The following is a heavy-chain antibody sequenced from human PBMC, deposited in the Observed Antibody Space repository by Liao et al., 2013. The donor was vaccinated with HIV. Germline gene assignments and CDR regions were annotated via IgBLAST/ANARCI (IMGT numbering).Heavy chain of an antibody. CDR3: ARAGDSGDHTLWGHDAFDI. CDR2: LYYSGST. J-gene: IGHJ3*02. V-gene: IGHV4-59*01. CDR1: GGSISSYY. Sequence: QVQLQESGPGLVKPSETLSLTCTVSGGSISSYYWSWIRQPPGKGLEWIGYLYYSGSTNYNPSLKSRVTISVDTSKNQFSLKLSSVTAADTAVYYCARAGDSGDHTLWGHDAFDIWGQGTMVTVSS. D-gene: IGHD4-17*01.